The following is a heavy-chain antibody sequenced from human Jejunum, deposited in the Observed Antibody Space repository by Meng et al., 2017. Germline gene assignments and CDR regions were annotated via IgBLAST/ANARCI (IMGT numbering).Heavy chain of an antibody. Sequence: ASVKVSCKASAYNFTGYAMYWVRQAPGQGLEWMGWINTNTGNPTYAQVFTGRVVFSLDTSVSTAYLQISSLKAEDTAVYYCARAGHCSSTSCYDYSYYGMDVWGQGTTVTVSS. CDR3: ARAGHCSSTSCYDYSYYGMDV. D-gene: IGHD2-2*01. CDR2: INTNTGNP. V-gene: IGHV7-4-1*02. J-gene: IGHJ6*02. CDR1: AYNFTGYA.